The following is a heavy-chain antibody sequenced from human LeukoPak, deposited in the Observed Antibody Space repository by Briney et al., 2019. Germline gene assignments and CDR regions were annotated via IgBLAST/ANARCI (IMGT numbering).Heavy chain of an antibody. CDR2: ISDSGTIT. V-gene: IGHV3-23*01. Sequence: GGSLRLSCAATGFTFSNYAMSWVRQAPAKGLEWVSSISDSGTITYHADSVKGRFTISRDNSKNTLYLQMNSLRVEDTAVYWCARGSVASHKWFDPWGQGTLVIVSS. CDR1: GFTFSNYA. J-gene: IGHJ5*02. D-gene: IGHD5-12*01. CDR3: ARGSVASHKWFDP.